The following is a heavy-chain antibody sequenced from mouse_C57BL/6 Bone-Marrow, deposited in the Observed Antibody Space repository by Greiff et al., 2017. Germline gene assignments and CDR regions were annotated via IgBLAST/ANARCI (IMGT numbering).Heavy chain of an antibody. CDR3: ARPGITTVDY. CDR1: GFTFSDYG. CDR2: ISSGSSTI. Sequence: EVHLVESGGGLVKPGGSLKLSCAASGFTFSDYGMHWVRQAPEKGLEWVAYISSGSSTIYYADTVKGRFTISRDKAKNTLYLQMTSLRSEDTAMYYCARPGITTVDYWGQGTTLTVSS. V-gene: IGHV5-17*01. J-gene: IGHJ2*01. D-gene: IGHD1-1*01.